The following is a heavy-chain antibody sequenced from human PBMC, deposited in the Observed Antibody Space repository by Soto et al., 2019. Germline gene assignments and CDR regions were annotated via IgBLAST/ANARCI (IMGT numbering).Heavy chain of an antibody. V-gene: IGHV1-69*13. Sequence: SVKVSCKASGGTFSSYAISWVRQAPGQGLEWMGGIIPIFGTANYAQKFQGRVTITADESTSTAYMELSSLRSEDTAVYYCARLPSDSGSYLGYYGMDVWGQGTTVTVSS. D-gene: IGHD1-26*01. CDR1: GGTFSSYA. CDR2: IIPIFGTA. CDR3: ARLPSDSGSYLGYYGMDV. J-gene: IGHJ6*02.